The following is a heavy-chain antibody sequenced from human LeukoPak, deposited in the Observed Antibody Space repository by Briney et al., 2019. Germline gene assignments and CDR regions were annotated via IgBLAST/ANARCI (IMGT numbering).Heavy chain of an antibody. J-gene: IGHJ4*02. Sequence: PSETLSLTCAVYGGSFSGYYWSWIRQPPGKGLEWIGEINHSGSTNYNPSLKSRVTISVDTSKNQFSLKLSSVTAADTAVYYCARGLDDYVWGSYRKFDYWGQGTLVTVSS. V-gene: IGHV4-34*01. D-gene: IGHD3-16*02. CDR1: GGSFSGYY. CDR3: ARGLDDYVWGSYRKFDY. CDR2: INHSGST.